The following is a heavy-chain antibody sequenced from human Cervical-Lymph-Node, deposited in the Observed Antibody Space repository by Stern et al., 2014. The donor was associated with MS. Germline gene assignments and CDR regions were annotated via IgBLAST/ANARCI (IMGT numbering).Heavy chain of an antibody. J-gene: IGHJ4*02. Sequence: ITLNASCPTLVKPTQTLTLTCTFSGFSLSTSGVGVCWIRQSPGKALEWLSFIYWDDSKRYSQSLKNRLTITKDTSKNQVVLTMNNMDPVDTATFYCATHAPGVVPAALDYWGQGTLVTVS. CDR2: IYWDDSK. CDR3: ATHAPGVVPAALDY. V-gene: IGHV2-5*02. D-gene: IGHD2-2*01. CDR1: GFSLSTSGVG.